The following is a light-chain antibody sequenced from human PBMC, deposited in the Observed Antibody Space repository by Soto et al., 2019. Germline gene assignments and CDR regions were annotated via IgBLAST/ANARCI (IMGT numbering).Light chain of an antibody. CDR2: GAS. Sequence: IVMTQSPATLSVSPGERATLSCRASQSVGSDLAWYQQKPGQAPRFLIYGASTRATGIPARFSGSGSGTEFTLTISSLQSEDFAVYYCQQRSNCFTFGQGTRLEIK. CDR1: QSVGSD. V-gene: IGKV3-15*01. J-gene: IGKJ5*01. CDR3: QQRSNCFT.